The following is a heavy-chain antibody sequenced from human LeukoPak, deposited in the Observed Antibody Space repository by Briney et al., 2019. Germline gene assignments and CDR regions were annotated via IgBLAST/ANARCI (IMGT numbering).Heavy chain of an antibody. J-gene: IGHJ5*02. Sequence: SETLSLTCTVSGGSISSSSYYWGWIRQPPGEGLEWIGSIYYSGSTYYNPSLNSRVTISVDTSKNQFSLKLSSVTAADTAVYYCARPSITMVRGFDPWGQGTLVTVSS. CDR3: ARPSITMVRGFDP. D-gene: IGHD3-10*01. CDR2: IYYSGST. V-gene: IGHV4-39*01. CDR1: GGSISSSSYY.